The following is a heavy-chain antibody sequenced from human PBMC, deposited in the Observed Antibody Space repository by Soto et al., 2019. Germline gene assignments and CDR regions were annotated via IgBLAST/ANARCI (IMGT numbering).Heavy chain of an antibody. CDR3: ASELSIAAAGPSDWFDP. Sequence: SVKVSCKDSGGTFSSYAISWVRQAPGQGLEWMGGIIPIFGTANYAQKFQGRVTITADESTSTAYMELSSLRSEDTAVYYCASELSIAAAGPSDWFDPWGHGTLVTVSS. V-gene: IGHV1-69*13. CDR2: IIPIFGTA. CDR1: GGTFSSYA. D-gene: IGHD6-13*01. J-gene: IGHJ5*02.